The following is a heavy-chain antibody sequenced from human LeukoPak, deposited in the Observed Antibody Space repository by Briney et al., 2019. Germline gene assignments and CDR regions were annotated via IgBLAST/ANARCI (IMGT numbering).Heavy chain of an antibody. Sequence: ASVKVSCKASGYTFTGYYMHWVRQDPGQGLEWMGRVNPNSGGTNYAQKFQGRVTMTRDTSISTAYMELSRLRSDDTAVYYCARATTVTTGRSLDYWGQGTLVTVSS. CDR2: VNPNSGGT. J-gene: IGHJ4*02. D-gene: IGHD4-17*01. V-gene: IGHV1-2*06. CDR3: ARATTVTTGRSLDY. CDR1: GYTFTGYY.